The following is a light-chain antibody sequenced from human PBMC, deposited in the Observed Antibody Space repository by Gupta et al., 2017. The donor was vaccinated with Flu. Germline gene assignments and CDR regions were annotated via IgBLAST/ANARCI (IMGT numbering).Light chain of an antibody. CDR1: SSNIGAGYD. Sequence: QSVLTQPPSVSGAPGHRVTISCTGSSSNIGAGYDVHWYQQLPGTAPKLLIYGNSNRPSGVPDRFSGSKSGTSASLAITGLQAEDEADYYCQSYDSSLKVVFDGGTKLTVL. V-gene: IGLV1-40*01. J-gene: IGLJ2*01. CDR2: GNS. CDR3: QSYDSSLKVV.